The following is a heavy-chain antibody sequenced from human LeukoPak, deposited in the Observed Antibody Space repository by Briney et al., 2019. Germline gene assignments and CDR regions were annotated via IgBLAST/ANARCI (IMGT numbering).Heavy chain of an antibody. CDR2: IYYSGST. D-gene: IGHD3-22*01. CDR1: GGSISSYY. CDR3: ARGVGYYDSSGYCGDAFDI. J-gene: IGHJ3*02. Sequence: SETLSLTCTVSGGSISSYYWSWIRQPPGKGLEWIGYIYYSGSTNYNPSLKSRVTISVDTSKNQFSLKLSSVTAADTAVYYCARGVGYYDSSGYCGDAFDIWGQGTMVTVSS. V-gene: IGHV4-59*01.